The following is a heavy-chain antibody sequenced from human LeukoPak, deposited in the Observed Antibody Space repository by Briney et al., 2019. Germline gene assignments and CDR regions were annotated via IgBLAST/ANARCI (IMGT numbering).Heavy chain of an antibody. V-gene: IGHV3-66*01. CDR3: ARVRTALTNWFDP. Sequence: PGGSLRLSCAASAFTFSSFGMSWVRQAPGKGLEWVSAIYSGGSTYYADSVKGRFTISRDNSKNTLSLQMNSLRAEDTAVYYCARVRTALTNWFDPWGQGTLVTVAS. CDR2: IYSGGST. D-gene: IGHD2-21*02. CDR1: AFTFSSFG. J-gene: IGHJ5*02.